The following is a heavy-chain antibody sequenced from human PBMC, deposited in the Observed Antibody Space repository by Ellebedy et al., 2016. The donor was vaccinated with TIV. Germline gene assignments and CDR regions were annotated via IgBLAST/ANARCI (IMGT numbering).Heavy chain of an antibody. J-gene: IGHJ6*02. Sequence: SGFTFSTYVIHWVRQGPGKGPEWVAVISYDGRNRYNADSVKGRFTISRDNSKNTVYLEMNSLRVEDSFLYYCARDGGRGGHYYGMDVWGQGTSVTVSS. CDR3: ARDGGRGGHYYGMDV. D-gene: IGHD3-16*01. V-gene: IGHV3-30*03. CDR2: ISYDGRNR. CDR1: GFTFSTYV.